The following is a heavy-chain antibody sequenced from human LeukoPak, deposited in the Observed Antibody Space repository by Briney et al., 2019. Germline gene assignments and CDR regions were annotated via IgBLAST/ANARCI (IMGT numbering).Heavy chain of an antibody. CDR2: INWNGGST. Sequence: GGSLRLSCAASGFTFSNYGMSWVRQAPGKGLEWVSGINWNGGSTGYADSVKGRFTISRDNAKNSLYLQMNSLRAEDTAVYYCAKDRSGYTYGPEYYYYMDVRGKGTTVTISS. CDR1: GFTFSNYG. D-gene: IGHD5-18*01. V-gene: IGHV3-20*04. J-gene: IGHJ6*03. CDR3: AKDRSGYTYGPEYYYYMDV.